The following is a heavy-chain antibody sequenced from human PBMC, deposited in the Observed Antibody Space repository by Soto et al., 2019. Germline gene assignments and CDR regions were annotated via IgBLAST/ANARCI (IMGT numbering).Heavy chain of an antibody. CDR1: GGSISSYY. J-gene: IGHJ3*02. CDR2: IYYSGST. CDR3: ARDPAADPPDAFDI. D-gene: IGHD6-25*01. Sequence: SETLSLTCTVSGGSISSYYWSWIRQPPGKGLEWIGYIYYSGSTNYNPSLKSRVTISVDTSKNQFSLKLSSVTAADTAVYYCARDPAADPPDAFDIWGQGTMVTVSS. V-gene: IGHV4-59*01.